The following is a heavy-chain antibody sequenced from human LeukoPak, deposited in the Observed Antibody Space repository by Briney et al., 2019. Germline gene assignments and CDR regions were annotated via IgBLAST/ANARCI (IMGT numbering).Heavy chain of an antibody. V-gene: IGHV3-30*02. CDR1: GFTFDDYA. J-gene: IGHJ4*02. D-gene: IGHD3-16*01. Sequence: GGSLRLSCAASGFTFDDYAMHWVRQAPGKGLEWVALIRYDGSDKYYADSVKGRFTISRDNSKNTLYLQMNSLRAEDTAVYYCAKDPRSDPRGGLTVDYWGQGTLVTVSS. CDR2: IRYDGSDK. CDR3: AKDPRSDPRGGLTVDY.